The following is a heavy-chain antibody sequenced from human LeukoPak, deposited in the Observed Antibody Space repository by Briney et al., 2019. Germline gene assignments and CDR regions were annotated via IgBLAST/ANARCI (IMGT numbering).Heavy chain of an antibody. CDR3: ARAPISITMIVVVPDAFDI. J-gene: IGHJ3*02. V-gene: IGHV3-23*01. D-gene: IGHD3-22*01. Sequence: GGSLRLSCAASGFTFSSYAMSWVRQAPGKGLEWVSAISGSGGSTYYADSVKGRFTIYRDNSKNTLYLQMNSLRAEDTAVYYCARAPISITMIVVVPDAFDIWGQGTMVTVSS. CDR1: GFTFSSYA. CDR2: ISGSGGST.